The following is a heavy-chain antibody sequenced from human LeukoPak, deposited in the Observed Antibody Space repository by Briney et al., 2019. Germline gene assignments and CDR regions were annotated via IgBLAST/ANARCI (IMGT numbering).Heavy chain of an antibody. CDR2: ISNNGGYT. CDR3: AKQLEYCSDGSCYFPY. CDR1: GFTFSSSA. Sequence: GGSLRLSCAASGFTFSSSAMSWVRQAPGKGLEWVSAISNNGGYTYYADSVQGRFTISRDNSKSTLCLQMNSLRAEDTAVYYCAKQLEYCSDGSCYFPYWGQGTLVTVSS. V-gene: IGHV3-23*01. J-gene: IGHJ4*02. D-gene: IGHD2-15*01.